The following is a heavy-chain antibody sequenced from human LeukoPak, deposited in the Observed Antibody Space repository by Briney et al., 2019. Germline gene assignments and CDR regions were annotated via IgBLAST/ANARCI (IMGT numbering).Heavy chain of an antibody. Sequence: GASVKVSCKASGYTFTSYYMHWVRQAPGQGLEWMGIINPSGGSTSYAQKFQGRVTMTRDMFTSTDYMELTSLTSDDTAVYYCAGDNSVGETAWWFDPWGQGTLVTVSS. D-gene: IGHD1-26*01. V-gene: IGHV1-46*01. CDR2: INPSGGST. J-gene: IGHJ5*02. CDR3: AGDNSVGETAWWFDP. CDR1: GYTFTSYY.